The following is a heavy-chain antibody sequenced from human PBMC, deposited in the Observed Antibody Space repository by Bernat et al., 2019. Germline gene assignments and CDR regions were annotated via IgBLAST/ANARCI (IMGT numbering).Heavy chain of an antibody. J-gene: IGHJ5*02. CDR3: ARVAQSYSSSSWFDP. Sequence: QVQLVQSGAEVKKPGASVKVSCKTSGYTFTSYYMHWVRQAPGQGLEWMGIINPNGGSTSYAQKFQGRVTMTRDTSTSTVYMELSSLRSEDTAVYYCARVAQSYSSSSWFDPWDQGTLVTVSS. CDR2: INPNGGST. CDR1: GYTFTSYY. D-gene: IGHD6-6*01. V-gene: IGHV1-46*01.